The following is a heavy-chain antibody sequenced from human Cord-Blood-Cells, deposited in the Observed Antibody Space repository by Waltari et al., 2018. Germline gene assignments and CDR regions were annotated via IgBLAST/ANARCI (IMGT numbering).Heavy chain of an antibody. V-gene: IGHV1-69*01. CDR1: GGTFSSYA. D-gene: IGHD3-22*01. CDR3: ARSRDYYDSSGFDY. Sequence: VQLVQSGAEVTKLGSSVKVSCKASGGTFSSYAISWVRQAPGQGLEWMGGIIPIFGTANYAQKFQGRVTITADESTSTAYMELSSLRSEETAVYYCARSRDYYDSSGFDYWGQGTLVTVSS. CDR2: IIPIFGTA. J-gene: IGHJ4*02.